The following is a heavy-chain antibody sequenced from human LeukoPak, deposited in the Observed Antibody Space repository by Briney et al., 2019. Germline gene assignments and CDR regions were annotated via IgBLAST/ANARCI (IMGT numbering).Heavy chain of an antibody. Sequence: GGSLRLSCTGSGFIVVDQAMTWVRQAPGKGLEWVGFIRSKAYGETTEYAASVNGRFTISRDDSTNTIYLQMDSLKIEDTAVYYCARGPIYLWLYYGMDVWGQGTTVTVSS. D-gene: IGHD6-19*01. V-gene: IGHV3-49*04. CDR3: ARGPIYLWLYYGMDV. CDR1: GFIVVDQA. J-gene: IGHJ6*02. CDR2: IRSKAYGETT.